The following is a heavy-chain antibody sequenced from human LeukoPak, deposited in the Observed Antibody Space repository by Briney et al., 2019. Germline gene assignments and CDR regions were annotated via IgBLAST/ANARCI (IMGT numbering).Heavy chain of an antibody. CDR2: IYYSGST. CDR1: GVSISSYY. V-gene: IGHV4-59*01. CDR3: ARAGFQWLDFDY. Sequence: PSETLSLTCTVSGVSISSYYWSWIRQPPGKGLEWIGYIYYSGSTNYNPSLKSRVTISVDTSKNQFSLKLSSVTAADTAVYYCARAGFQWLDFDYWGQGTLVTVSS. J-gene: IGHJ4*02. D-gene: IGHD6-19*01.